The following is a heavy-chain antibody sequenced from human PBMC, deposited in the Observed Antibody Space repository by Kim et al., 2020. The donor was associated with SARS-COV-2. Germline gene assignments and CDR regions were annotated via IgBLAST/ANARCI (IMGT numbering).Heavy chain of an antibody. CDR3: ATQSFGGAYFVY. D-gene: IGHD3-16*01. CDR1: GGSISSYY. Sequence: SKTLSLTCTVSGGSISSYYWSWVRQPPGKGLEWIGYIYYSGSTHYNPSLKSRFPITADTSTNQFLLKLSSVTAADTAALFCATQSFGGAYFVYWVQGTLV. J-gene: IGHJ4*02. V-gene: IGHV4-59*13. CDR2: IYYSGST.